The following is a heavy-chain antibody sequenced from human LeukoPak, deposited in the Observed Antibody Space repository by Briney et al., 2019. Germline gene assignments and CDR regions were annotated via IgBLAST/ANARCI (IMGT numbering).Heavy chain of an antibody. J-gene: IGHJ4*02. Sequence: GASVKVSCKASGGTFSSYAISWVRQAPGQGLEWMGWRSIYNGNTDYKLQGRVTMTTDTSTSTAYMELRSLRSDDTAVYYCARGGPFPSSSSSREYYLDYWGQGTLVTVSS. CDR2: RSIYNGNT. CDR1: GGTFSSYA. V-gene: IGHV1-18*01. CDR3: ARGGPFPSSSSSREYYLDY. D-gene: IGHD6-6*01.